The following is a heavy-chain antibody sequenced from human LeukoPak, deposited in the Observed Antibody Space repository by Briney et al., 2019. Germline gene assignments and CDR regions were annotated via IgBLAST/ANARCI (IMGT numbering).Heavy chain of an antibody. J-gene: IGHJ3*02. D-gene: IGHD3-3*01. CDR1: GYTFTSYY. CDR3: ARATWSGLNNAFDI. CDR2: INPNSGGT. V-gene: IGHV1-2*02. Sequence: GASVKVSCKASGYTFTSYYMHWVRQAPGQGLEWMGWINPNSGGTNYAQKFQGRVTMTRDTSISTAYMELSRLRSDDTAVYYCARATWSGLNNAFDIWGQGTMVTVSS.